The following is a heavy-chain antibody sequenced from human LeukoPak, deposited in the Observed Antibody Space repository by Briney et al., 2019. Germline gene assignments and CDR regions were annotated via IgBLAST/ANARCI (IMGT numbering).Heavy chain of an antibody. CDR1: GYNFINYG. J-gene: IGHJ5*02. CDR3: AREWWGYDVLTGDNWFDP. CDR2: INTYNGDT. V-gene: IGHV1-18*01. Sequence: ASVKVSCKASGYNFINYGISWVRQAPGQGLEWMGWINTYNGDTNYAQKFQGRVTMTTDTSTSTVYIELRSLTSDDTAAYYCAREWWGYDVLTGDNWFDPWGQGTLVTVSS. D-gene: IGHD3-9*01.